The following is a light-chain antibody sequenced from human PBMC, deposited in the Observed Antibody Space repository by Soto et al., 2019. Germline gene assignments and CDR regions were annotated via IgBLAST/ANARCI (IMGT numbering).Light chain of an antibody. CDR1: QGISNY. CDR3: QTYNRAPFT. J-gene: IGKJ3*01. CDR2: AAS. Sequence: DIQMTQSPSSLSASVGDRVTITCRASQGISNYLAWYQQKPGKVPKLLIYAASTLQSGVPSRFSGSGSGTDFTLTISSPQPEDVATSYFQTYNRAPFTFGPGTKVDIK. V-gene: IGKV1-27*01.